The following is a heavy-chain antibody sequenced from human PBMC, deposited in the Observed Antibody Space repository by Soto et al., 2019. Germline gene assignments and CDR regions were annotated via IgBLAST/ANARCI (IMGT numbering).Heavy chain of an antibody. Sequence: PSETLSLTCTVSGGSISSSSYYWGWIRQPPGKGLEWIGSIYYSGSTYYKPSLKSRVTISVDTSKNQFSLKLSSVTAADTAVYYCARASGSYSLYYYYYGMDVWGQGTTVTVSS. CDR2: IYYSGST. D-gene: IGHD3-10*01. V-gene: IGHV4-39*01. CDR3: ARASGSYSLYYYYYGMDV. J-gene: IGHJ6*02. CDR1: GGSISSSSYY.